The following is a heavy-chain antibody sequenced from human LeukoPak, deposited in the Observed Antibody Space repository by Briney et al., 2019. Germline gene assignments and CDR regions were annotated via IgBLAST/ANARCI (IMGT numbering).Heavy chain of an antibody. Sequence: GRSLRLSCAASGFTFSSYAMHWVRQAPGKGLEWVAVISYGGNNKYYADSVRGRFTISRDNSKNTLYLQMNSLRAEDTAIYYCANTWGYSYYFFYDSWGQGTLVTVSS. D-gene: IGHD3-10*01. CDR1: GFTFSSYA. J-gene: IGHJ4*02. CDR3: ANTWGYSYYFFYDS. V-gene: IGHV3-30*04. CDR2: ISYGGNNK.